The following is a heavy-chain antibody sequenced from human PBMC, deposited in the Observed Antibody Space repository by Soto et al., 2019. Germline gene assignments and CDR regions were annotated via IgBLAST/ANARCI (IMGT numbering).Heavy chain of an antibody. CDR2: IYYSGST. J-gene: IGHJ6*02. CDR1: GGSISSSSYY. V-gene: IGHV4-39*02. Sequence: NPSETMSLTCTVSGGSISSSSYYWGWIRQPPGKGLEWIGSIYYSGSTYYNPSLKSRVTISVDTSKNQFSLKLSSVTAADTAVYYCARDNHNYYGMDVWGQGTTVTVSS. CDR3: ARDNHNYYGMDV.